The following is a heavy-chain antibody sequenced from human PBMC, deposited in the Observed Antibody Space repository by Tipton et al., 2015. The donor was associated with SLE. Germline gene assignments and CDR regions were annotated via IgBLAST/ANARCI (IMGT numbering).Heavy chain of an antibody. CDR2: ISYDGSNK. V-gene: IGHV3-30-3*01. J-gene: IGHJ6*02. D-gene: IGHD1-1*01. CDR3: ASPTGGYYYYGMDV. Sequence: PRLSCAASGFTFSSYVMHWVRLAPGKGLEWVAVISYDGSNKYYADSVKGRFIISRDNAKNSLYLQLNSLRSDDTAVYYCASPTGGYYYYGMDVWGQGTTVTVSS. CDR1: GFTFSSYV.